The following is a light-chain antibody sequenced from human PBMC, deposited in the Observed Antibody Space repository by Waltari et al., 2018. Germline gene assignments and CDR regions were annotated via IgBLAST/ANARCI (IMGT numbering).Light chain of an antibody. CDR3: QQRSNWPPT. V-gene: IGKV3-11*01. J-gene: IGKJ4*01. Sequence: ELVLTQSPATLSLSPGERATLSCRASQRVSSYLAWYQQQPGQAPRLLIYDASNRATGIPARFSGSGSGTDFTLTISSREPEDFAVYYCQQRSNWPPTFGGGTKVEIK. CDR1: QRVSSY. CDR2: DAS.